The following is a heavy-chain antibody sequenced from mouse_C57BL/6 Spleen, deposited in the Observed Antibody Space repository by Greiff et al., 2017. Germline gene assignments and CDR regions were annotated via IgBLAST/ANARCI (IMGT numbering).Heavy chain of an antibody. J-gene: IGHJ1*03. CDR1: GFTFSSYA. D-gene: IGHD1-1*01. V-gene: IGHV5-4*01. CDR3: AREDYSSSPYWYFDV. CDR2: ISDGGSYT. Sequence: DVMLVESGGGLVKPGGSLKLSCAASGFTFSSYAMSWVRQTPEKRLEWVATISDGGSYTYYPDNVKGRFTISRDNAKNNLYLQMSHLKSEDTAMYYCAREDYSSSPYWYFDVWGTGTTVTVSS.